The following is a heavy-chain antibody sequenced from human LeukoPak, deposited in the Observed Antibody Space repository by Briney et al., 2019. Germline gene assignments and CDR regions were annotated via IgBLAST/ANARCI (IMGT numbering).Heavy chain of an antibody. J-gene: IGHJ6*02. CDR1: GGSISSSSYS. Sequence: SSETLSLTCTVSGGSISSSSYSWGWIRQPPGKGLEWIGSIYYSGSTYYNPSLKSRVTTSVDTSKNQFSLKLSSVTAADTAVYYCASYSNYGKNYYYGMDVWGQGTTVTVSS. CDR3: ASYSNYGKNYYYGMDV. V-gene: IGHV4-39*01. D-gene: IGHD4-4*01. CDR2: IYYSGST.